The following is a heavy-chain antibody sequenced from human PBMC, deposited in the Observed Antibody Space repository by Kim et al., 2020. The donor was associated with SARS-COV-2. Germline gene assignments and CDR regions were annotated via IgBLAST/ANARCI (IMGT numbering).Heavy chain of an antibody. D-gene: IGHD1-7*01. Sequence: DSVRGRFTVSRENTKNTLYLQLNILRAEDTAVYYCARDRMEYNRNYSSMDVWGQGTTVTVSS. V-gene: IGHV3-30*07. CDR3: ARDRMEYNRNYSSMDV. J-gene: IGHJ6*02.